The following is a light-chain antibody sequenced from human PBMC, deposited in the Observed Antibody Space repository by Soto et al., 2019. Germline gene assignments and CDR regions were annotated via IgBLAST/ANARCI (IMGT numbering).Light chain of an antibody. V-gene: IGKV3-11*01. Sequence: EIVLTQSPATLSLSPGERATLSCRASQSVSSYLAWYQQKPGQAPRLLIYDASNRATGIPARFSGSGSGTDFTLTSSSLEPEDFALYYCQQRSNWPPVTFGGGTKVEIK. J-gene: IGKJ4*01. CDR1: QSVSSY. CDR3: QQRSNWPPVT. CDR2: DAS.